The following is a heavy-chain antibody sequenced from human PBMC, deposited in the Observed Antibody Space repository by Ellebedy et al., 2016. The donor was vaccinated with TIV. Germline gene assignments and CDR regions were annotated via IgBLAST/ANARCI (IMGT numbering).Heavy chain of an antibody. CDR3: ARRMVRGGIRYAMDV. CDR1: QYSFSNYW. Sequence: PGGSLRLSCKGSQYSFSNYWLAWVRQMPGKGLEWMWIIHPSDSDTRYSPSFQGPVTFSVYKSISTAYLQWNSLKASDPATYYCARRMVRGGIRYAMDVWGQGATVTVSS. J-gene: IGHJ6*02. CDR2: IHPSDSDT. V-gene: IGHV5-51*01. D-gene: IGHD3-10*01.